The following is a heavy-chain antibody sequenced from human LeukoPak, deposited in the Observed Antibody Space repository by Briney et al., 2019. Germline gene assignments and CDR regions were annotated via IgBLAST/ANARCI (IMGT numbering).Heavy chain of an antibody. CDR1: GGSISSGSYY. D-gene: IGHD3-3*01. V-gene: IGHV4-39*01. CDR2: IYYSGST. Sequence: SETLSLTCTVSGGSISSGSYYWGWIRQPPGKGLEWIGSIYYSGSTYYNPSLKSRVTISVDTSKNQFSLKLSSVTAADTAVYYCARLSRILRFLEWSIRGDPWGQGTLVTVSS. CDR3: ARLSRILRFLEWSIRGDP. J-gene: IGHJ5*02.